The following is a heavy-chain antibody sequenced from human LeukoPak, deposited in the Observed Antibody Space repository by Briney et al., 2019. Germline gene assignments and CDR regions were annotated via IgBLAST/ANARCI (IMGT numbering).Heavy chain of an antibody. CDR1: GGSFSGYY. V-gene: IGHV4-34*01. J-gene: IGHJ5*02. D-gene: IGHD3-9*01. CDR3: ARVIRYFDWSRNWFDP. Sequence: PSETLSLTCAVYGGSFSGYYWSWIRQPPGKGLEWIGEINHSGSTNYNPSLKSRVTISVDTSKNQFSLKLSSVTAADTAVYYCARVIRYFDWSRNWFDPWGQGTLVTVSS. CDR2: INHSGST.